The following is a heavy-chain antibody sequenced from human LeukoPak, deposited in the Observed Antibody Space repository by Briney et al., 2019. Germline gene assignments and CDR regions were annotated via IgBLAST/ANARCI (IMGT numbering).Heavy chain of an antibody. CDR1: GGSISSSSYY. V-gene: IGHV4-39*07. CDR2: IFYSGST. J-gene: IGHJ6*02. D-gene: IGHD3-16*02. Sequence: SETLSLTCTVSGGSISSSSYYWAWIRQPPGKGLEWIGNIFYSGSTYYNPSLKCRVTISVDTSNNQFSLKLSSVTAADTAVYYCARGPTFGGVIAPGGMDVWGQGTTVTVSS. CDR3: ARGPTFGGVIAPGGMDV.